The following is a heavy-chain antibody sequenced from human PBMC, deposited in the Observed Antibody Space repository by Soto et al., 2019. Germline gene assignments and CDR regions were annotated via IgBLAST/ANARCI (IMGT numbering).Heavy chain of an antibody. Sequence: EVQLVESGGGMVQPGGSLRVSCAASGFTLSSYSMHWVRQAPGKGLEWVSYISGSGGTIYYADSVKGRFTISRDKAKNSLSVQMNSLRDEDTAVYFCARETGLRSSGWSYYFDCWGQGTRVTVTS. CDR1: GFTLSSYS. J-gene: IGHJ4*02. CDR3: ARETGLRSSGWSYYFDC. D-gene: IGHD6-19*01. CDR2: ISGSGGTI. V-gene: IGHV3-48*02.